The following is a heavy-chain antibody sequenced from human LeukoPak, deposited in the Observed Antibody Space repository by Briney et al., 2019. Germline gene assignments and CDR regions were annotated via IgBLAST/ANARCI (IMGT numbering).Heavy chain of an antibody. J-gene: IGHJ4*02. V-gene: IGHV3-53*01. CDR1: GFTVSSSY. D-gene: IGHD5-18*01. CDR3: AKGYNYAYEY. CDR2: IYSGGST. Sequence: PGGSLRLSCAASGFTVSSSYMSWVRPAPGEGLEWVSLIYSGGSTYCAASVKGRFTISRDNSKNTLYLQMNSLRPEDTAVYYCAKGYNYAYEYWGQGTLVTVSS.